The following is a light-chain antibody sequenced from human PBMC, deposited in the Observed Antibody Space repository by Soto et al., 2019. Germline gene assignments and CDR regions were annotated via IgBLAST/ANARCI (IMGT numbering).Light chain of an antibody. CDR2: GGS. CDR1: QSVSSSY. J-gene: IGKJ2*01. Sequence: EIVLTQSPGTLSLSPGERATLSCRASQSVSSSYLAWYQQKPGQAPRLLIYGGSSRATGIPDRFIGSGSGTDFPLTISRLEPEEFAVYYCQQYGSSPMYTFGQGTKLEIK. V-gene: IGKV3-20*01. CDR3: QQYGSSPMYT.